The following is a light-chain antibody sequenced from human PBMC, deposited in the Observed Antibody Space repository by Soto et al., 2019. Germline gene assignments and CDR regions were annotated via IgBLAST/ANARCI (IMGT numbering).Light chain of an antibody. Sequence: QSVLTQPRSVSGSPGQSVTISCTGTSSDVGGYNCVSWYQQHPGKASQLIIYDVTQRPSGVPDRFSGSKSGNTTSLSISGLQAEDEADYYCCSHSASYTFVFGNGTKVTVL. J-gene: IGLJ1*01. CDR2: DVT. CDR1: SSDVGGYNC. V-gene: IGLV2-11*01. CDR3: CSHSASYTFV.